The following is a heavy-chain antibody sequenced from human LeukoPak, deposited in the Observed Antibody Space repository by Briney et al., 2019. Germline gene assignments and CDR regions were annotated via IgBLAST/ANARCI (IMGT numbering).Heavy chain of an antibody. CDR3: GRGWNDVSH. CDR2: ISSDGSSK. V-gene: IGHV3-30*09. CDR1: GFTFGSHA. J-gene: IGHJ4*02. Sequence: PGGSLRLSCAASGFTFGSHAVQWVRQAPGKGLEWVALISSDGSSKYYAASVEGRFAISRDNSKNTLYLQMDSLTPEDTAVYHCGRGWNDVSHWGQGSLVTVSS. D-gene: IGHD1-1*01.